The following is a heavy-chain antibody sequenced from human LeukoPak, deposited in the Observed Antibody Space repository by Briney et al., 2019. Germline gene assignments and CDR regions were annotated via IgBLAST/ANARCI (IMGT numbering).Heavy chain of an antibody. CDR2: INHSGST. CDR1: GGSFSGYS. D-gene: IGHD3-10*01. J-gene: IGHJ6*04. CDR3: ARTRITMVRGVSKLNYYGMDV. V-gene: IGHV4-34*01. Sequence: PSETLSPTCAVYGGSFSGYSWSWIRQPPGKGLEWIGEINHSGSTNYNPSLKSRVTISVDTSKNQFSLKLSSVTAADTAVYYCARTRITMVRGVSKLNYYGMDVWGKGTTVTVSS.